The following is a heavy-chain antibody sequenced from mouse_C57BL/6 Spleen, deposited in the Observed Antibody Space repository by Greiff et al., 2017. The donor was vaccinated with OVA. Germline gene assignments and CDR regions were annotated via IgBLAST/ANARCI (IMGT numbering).Heavy chain of an antibody. D-gene: IGHD1-1*01. V-gene: IGHV1-72*01. CDR1: GYTFTSYW. CDR3: AREAYYGSSYWYFDV. J-gene: IGHJ1*03. CDR2: IAPNSGGT. Sequence: VQLQQPGAELVKPGASVKLSCKASGYTFTSYWMHWVKQRPGRGLEWIGRIAPNSGGTKYNEKFKSKATLTVDKPSSTAYMQLSSLTSEDSAVYYCAREAYYGSSYWYFDVWGTGTTVTVSS.